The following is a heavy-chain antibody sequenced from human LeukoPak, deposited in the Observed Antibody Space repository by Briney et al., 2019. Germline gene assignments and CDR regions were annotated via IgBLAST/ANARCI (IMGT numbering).Heavy chain of an antibody. J-gene: IGHJ4*02. CDR3: ARALGYNLGDYFDY. D-gene: IGHD1-1*01. CDR2: ISSSSSYI. CDR1: GFTFSSYS. V-gene: IGHV3-21*01. Sequence: GGSLRLSCAASGFTFSSYSMNWVRQAPGKGLEWVSSISSSSSYIYYADSVKGRFTISRDNAKNSLYLQMNGLRAEDTAVYYCARALGYNLGDYFDYWGQGTLVTVSS.